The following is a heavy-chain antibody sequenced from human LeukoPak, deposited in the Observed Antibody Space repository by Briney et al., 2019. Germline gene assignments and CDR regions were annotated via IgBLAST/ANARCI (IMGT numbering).Heavy chain of an antibody. D-gene: IGHD3-16*02. CDR3: ARDSRTFGGVIVTTIDY. V-gene: IGHV3-9*01. J-gene: IGHJ4*02. CDR1: GFAFDDYA. Sequence: GGSLRLSCAASGFAFDDYAMHWVRQAPGKGLEWVSGISWNSGSIGYADSVKGRFTISRDNAKNSLYLQMNSLSAEDTAVYYCARDSRTFGGVIVTTIDYWGQGTLVTVSS. CDR2: ISWNSGSI.